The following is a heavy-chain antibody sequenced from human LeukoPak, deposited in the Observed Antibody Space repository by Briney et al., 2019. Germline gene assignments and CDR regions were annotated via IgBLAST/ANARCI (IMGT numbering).Heavy chain of an antibody. Sequence: GGSLRLSCAASGFTFSSYGMHWVRQAPGKGLEWVAVISYDGSNKYYADSVKGRFTISRDNSKNTLYLQMNSLRAEDTAVYYCAKDRISGWYGGYFDYWGQGTLVTVSS. D-gene: IGHD6-19*01. CDR3: AKDRISGWYGGYFDY. CDR2: ISYDGSNK. CDR1: GFTFSSYG. J-gene: IGHJ4*02. V-gene: IGHV3-30*18.